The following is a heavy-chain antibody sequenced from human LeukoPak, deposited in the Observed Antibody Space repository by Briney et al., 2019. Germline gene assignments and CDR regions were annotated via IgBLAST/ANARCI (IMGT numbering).Heavy chain of an antibody. V-gene: IGHV5-51*01. Sequence: GESLKISCKGSGYSFTSYWIGWVRQMPGKGLEWMGIIYPGDSDTRYSPSFQGQVTISADKSISTAYLQWSSLKASDTAMYYCARRYCSGGSCYSWEGRVAFDIWGQGTMVTVSS. J-gene: IGHJ3*02. CDR3: ARRYCSGGSCYSWEGRVAFDI. CDR1: GYSFTSYW. CDR2: IYPGDSDT. D-gene: IGHD2-15*01.